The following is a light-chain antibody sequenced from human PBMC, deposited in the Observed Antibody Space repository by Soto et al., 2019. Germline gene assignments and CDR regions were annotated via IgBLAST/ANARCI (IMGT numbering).Light chain of an antibody. Sequence: EIVMTQSPATLSVSPGERATLSCRASQSVNTNLAWYQQKPGQAPRLLISGASTRATGIPARFSGSGSGTEFTLTISSPQSEDFAVYYCHQYNNWPPWTFGQGTKVEIK. CDR2: GAS. CDR3: HQYNNWPPWT. CDR1: QSVNTN. V-gene: IGKV3-15*01. J-gene: IGKJ1*01.